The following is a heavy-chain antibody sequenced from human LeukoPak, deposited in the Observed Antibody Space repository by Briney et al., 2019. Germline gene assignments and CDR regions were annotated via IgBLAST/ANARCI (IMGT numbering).Heavy chain of an antibody. D-gene: IGHD3-10*01. CDR3: ARGLGDVYGSGSYQQIYYYYMDV. CDR1: GYTFTSYY. V-gene: IGHV1-46*01. Sequence: GASVKVSCKASGYTFTSYYMHWVRQAPGQGLEWMGIINPSCGNTNYAQKFQGRVTMTRDTSTSTVYMELSSLRSEDTAVYYCARGLGDVYGSGSYQQIYYYYMDVWGKGTTVTVSS. CDR2: INPSCGNT. J-gene: IGHJ6*03.